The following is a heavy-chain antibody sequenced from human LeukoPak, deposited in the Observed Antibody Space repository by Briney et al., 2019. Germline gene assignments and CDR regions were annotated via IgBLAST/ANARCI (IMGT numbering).Heavy chain of an antibody. V-gene: IGHV1-2*02. CDR1: GYTXTGYY. J-gene: IGHJ4*02. Sequence: ASVKVSCKASGYTXTGYYMHWVRQAPGQGLEWMGWINPNSGGTNHAQKFQGRVTMTRDTSISTAYMELSRLRSDDTAVYYCARDRPLDADDYYGFYYFDYRGQGTLVTVSS. CDR2: INPNSGGT. CDR3: ARDRPLDADDYYGFYYFDY. D-gene: IGHD3-10*01.